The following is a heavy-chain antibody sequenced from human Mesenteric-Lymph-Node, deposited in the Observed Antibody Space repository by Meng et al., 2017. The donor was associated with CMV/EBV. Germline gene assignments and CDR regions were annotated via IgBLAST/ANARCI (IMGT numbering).Heavy chain of an antibody. V-gene: IGHV1-2*02. D-gene: IGHD7-27*01. Sequence: ASVKVSCKASGYTFTGYDMHWVRQAPGQGLEWMGWINPKSGGTNYPQKFQGRVTMTRDTSISTAYMELSRLRSDDTAVYYCAVRGAGVGLGLNYWGQGTLVTVSS. J-gene: IGHJ4*02. CDR2: INPKSGGT. CDR1: GYTFTGYD. CDR3: AVRGAGVGLGLNY.